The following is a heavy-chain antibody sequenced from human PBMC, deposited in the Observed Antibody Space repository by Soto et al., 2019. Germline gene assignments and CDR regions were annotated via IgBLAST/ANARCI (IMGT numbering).Heavy chain of an antibody. D-gene: IGHD5-18*01. J-gene: IGHJ6*02. CDR1: GGTFSSYA. CDR3: ARDNSGYSYGFYYYYGMDV. V-gene: IGHV1-69*13. Sequence: EASVKVSCKASGGTFSSYAISWVRQAPGQGLEWMGGIIPIFGTANYAQKFQGRVTITADESTSTAYMELSSLRSEDTAVYYCARDNSGYSYGFYYYYGMDVWGQGTTVTVSS. CDR2: IIPIFGTA.